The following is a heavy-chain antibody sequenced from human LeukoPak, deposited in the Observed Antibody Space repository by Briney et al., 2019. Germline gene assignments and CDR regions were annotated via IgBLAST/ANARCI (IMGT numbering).Heavy chain of an antibody. CDR3: AKRGVVIRVILVGFHKAAYYFDS. Sequence: GGSLRLSCAVSGITLSNYGMSWVRQAPGKGLEWVAGISDSGGSTSYADSVKGRFTISRDNPKNALYLQMNSLRAEDTAVYFCAKRGVVIRVILVGFHKAAYYFDSWGQGALVTVSS. J-gene: IGHJ4*02. V-gene: IGHV3-23*01. CDR1: GITLSNYG. D-gene: IGHD3-22*01. CDR2: ISDSGGST.